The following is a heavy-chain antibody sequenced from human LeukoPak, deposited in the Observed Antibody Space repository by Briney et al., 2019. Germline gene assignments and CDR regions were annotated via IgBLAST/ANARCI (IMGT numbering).Heavy chain of an antibody. V-gene: IGHV3-30*02. Sequence: RGSLRLSCAASGFTFSTYGMHWVRQAPGKGLDWVAFIRYDGSEGYYADSVKGRFTVSRDNSKNRMYLQMNSLRAEDTAIYYCAKVGYGWYEVDYWGQGTLVTVSS. J-gene: IGHJ4*02. CDR3: AKVGYGWYEVDY. D-gene: IGHD6-19*01. CDR2: IRYDGSEG. CDR1: GFTFSTYG.